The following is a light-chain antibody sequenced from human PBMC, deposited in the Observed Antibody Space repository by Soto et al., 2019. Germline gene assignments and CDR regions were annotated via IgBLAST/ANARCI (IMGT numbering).Light chain of an antibody. V-gene: IGLV2-14*03. CDR1: SSDVGSYNS. J-gene: IGLJ1*01. CDR2: DVS. Sequence: QSVLAQPASVSASPGQSITISCTGTSSDVGSYNSVSWYQQYPGKAPTLMIHDVSNRPSGVSNRFSGSKSGNTASLTISGLQAEDEADYYCSSFTSSSSYVFGSGTKVTVL. CDR3: SSFTSSSSYV.